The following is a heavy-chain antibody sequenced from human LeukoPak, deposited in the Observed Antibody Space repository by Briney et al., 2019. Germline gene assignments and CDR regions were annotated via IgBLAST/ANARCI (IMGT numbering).Heavy chain of an antibody. Sequence: ASVKVSCKASGYTFTSYGISWVRQAPGQGLEWMGGISAYNGNTNYAQKLQGRVTMTTDTSTSTAYMELRSLRSDDPAVYYCARVGSGSYRQKIPNYYSYYMDVWGKGTTVTVSS. D-gene: IGHD1-26*01. V-gene: IGHV1-18*01. J-gene: IGHJ6*03. CDR3: ARVGSGSYRQKIPNYYSYYMDV. CDR2: ISAYNGNT. CDR1: GYTFTSYG.